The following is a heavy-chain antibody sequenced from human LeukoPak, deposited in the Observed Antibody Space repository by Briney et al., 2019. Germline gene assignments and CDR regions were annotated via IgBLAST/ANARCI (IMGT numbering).Heavy chain of an antibody. CDR2: IKQDGSEK. CDR3: ARDDNWNDYYFDY. J-gene: IGHJ4*02. D-gene: IGHD1-1*01. Sequence: PGGSLRLSCAASGFTFSSYWMSWVRQAPGKGLAWVANIKQDGSEKYYVDSVKGRFTISRDNAKNSLYLQMNSLRAEDTAVYYCARDDNWNDYYFDYWGQGTLVTVSS. V-gene: IGHV3-7*01. CDR1: GFTFSSYW.